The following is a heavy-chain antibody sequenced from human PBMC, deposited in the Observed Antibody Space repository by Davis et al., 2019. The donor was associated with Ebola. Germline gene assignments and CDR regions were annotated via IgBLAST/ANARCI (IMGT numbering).Heavy chain of an antibody. CDR3: ARDLYDYVWGSYRYKYYYYGMDV. CDR2: IWYDGSNK. CDR1: GFTFSNAW. D-gene: IGHD3-16*02. J-gene: IGHJ6*02. V-gene: IGHV3-33*08. Sequence: GESLKISCAASGFTFSNAWMSWVRQAPGKGLEWVAVIWYDGSNKYYADSVKGRFTISRDNSKNTLYLQMNSLRAEDTAVYYCARDLYDYVWGSYRYKYYYYGMDVWGQGTTVTVSS.